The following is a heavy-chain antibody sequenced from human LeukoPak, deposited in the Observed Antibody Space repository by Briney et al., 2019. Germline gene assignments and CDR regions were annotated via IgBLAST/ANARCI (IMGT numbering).Heavy chain of an antibody. V-gene: IGHV3-9*01. CDR3: AKGGGYYDSSGEGIHDAFDI. J-gene: IGHJ3*02. CDR1: GFTFDDYA. Sequence: GGSLRLSCAASGFTFDDYAMHWVRQAPGKGLEWVSGISWNSGSIGYADSVKGRFTISRDNAKNSLYLQMNSLRAEDTALYHCAKGGGYYDSSGEGIHDAFDIWGQGTMVTVSS. D-gene: IGHD3-22*01. CDR2: ISWNSGSI.